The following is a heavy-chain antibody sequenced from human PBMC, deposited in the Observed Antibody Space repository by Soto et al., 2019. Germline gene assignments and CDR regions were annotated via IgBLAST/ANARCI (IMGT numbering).Heavy chain of an antibody. V-gene: IGHV3-48*02. D-gene: IGHD3-22*01. CDR2: ITTTSSTM. CDR1: RFIFSDYS. J-gene: IGHJ6*02. Sequence: GGSLRLSCTPSRFIFSDYSMNLVRQAPGKGLEWISYITTTSSTMYYADSVKGRFTISRDNAKNSLYLQMNSLRDEDTAVYYCARDSSGRQYYGMDVWGQGTTVTVSS. CDR3: ARDSSGRQYYGMDV.